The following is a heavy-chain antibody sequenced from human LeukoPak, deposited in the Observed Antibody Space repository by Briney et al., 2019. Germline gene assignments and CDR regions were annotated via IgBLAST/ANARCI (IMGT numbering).Heavy chain of an antibody. Sequence: SETLSLTCTVSGGSVSSSSYYWGWIRQPPGKGLEWIGSIYYSGSTYYNPSLKSRVTISVDTSKNQFSLKLSSVIAADTAVYYCAREARFFDWSDLDYWGQGALVTVSS. CDR3: AREARFFDWSDLDY. V-gene: IGHV4-39*07. D-gene: IGHD3-9*01. CDR2: IYYSGST. CDR1: GGSVSSSSYY. J-gene: IGHJ4*02.